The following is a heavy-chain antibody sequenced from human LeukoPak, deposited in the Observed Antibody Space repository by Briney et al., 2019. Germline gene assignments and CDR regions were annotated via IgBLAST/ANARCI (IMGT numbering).Heavy chain of an antibody. J-gene: IGHJ4*02. Sequence: GGSLRLSCAASGFTFSSYSMNWVRQAPGKGLEWVSSISSSSSYIYYADSVKGRFTISRDNAKNSLYLQMNSLRAEDPAVYYSARKLVGTSSGWYYFDYWGQGTLVTVSS. CDR2: ISSSSSYI. D-gene: IGHD6-19*01. CDR3: ARKLVGTSSGWYYFDY. V-gene: IGHV3-21*01. CDR1: GFTFSSYS.